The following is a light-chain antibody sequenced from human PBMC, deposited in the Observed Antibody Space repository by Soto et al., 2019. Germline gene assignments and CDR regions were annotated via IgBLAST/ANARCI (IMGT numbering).Light chain of an antibody. J-gene: IGLJ3*02. CDR3: CSYAGSYTLGV. CDR1: SSDVGGYNY. CDR2: DVS. V-gene: IGLV2-11*01. Sequence: QSALTQPRSVSGSPGQSVTISCTGTSSDVGGYNYVSWYQQHPGKAPKLMIYDVSKRPSGVPDRFSGSKSGITASLTISGLQAEDEADYYCCSYAGSYTLGVFGGGTKLTVL.